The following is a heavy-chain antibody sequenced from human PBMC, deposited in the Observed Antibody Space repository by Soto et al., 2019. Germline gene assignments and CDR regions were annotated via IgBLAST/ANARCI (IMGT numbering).Heavy chain of an antibody. CDR2: IKPSGGST. V-gene: IGHV1-46*01. CDR3: ARDPDTAMVNGMDF. CDR1: GYTFTSYY. J-gene: IGHJ6*02. D-gene: IGHD5-18*01. Sequence: QVQLVQSGAEVKKPGASVKVSCKASGYTFTSYYMHWVRQAPGQGLEWMGIIKPSGGSTSYAQKFQGRVNMTRATSTSTVYRELSSMRSEDTAVYYCARDPDTAMVNGMDFWGQGTTVTVSS.